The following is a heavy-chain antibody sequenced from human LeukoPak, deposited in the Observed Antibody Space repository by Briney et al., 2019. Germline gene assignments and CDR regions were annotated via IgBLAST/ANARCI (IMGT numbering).Heavy chain of an antibody. Sequence: GASLKISSKGSGYSITGYWIGWVRQMPGKGLEWMGIIYPGDSDTRYSPSFQGQVTISADKSISTAHLQWSSLKASDTAMYYCARSRGPNYYYYGMDVWGQGSTVTVSS. J-gene: IGHJ6*02. CDR3: ARSRGPNYYYYGMDV. D-gene: IGHD6-25*01. CDR1: GYSITGYW. CDR2: IYPGDSDT. V-gene: IGHV5-51*01.